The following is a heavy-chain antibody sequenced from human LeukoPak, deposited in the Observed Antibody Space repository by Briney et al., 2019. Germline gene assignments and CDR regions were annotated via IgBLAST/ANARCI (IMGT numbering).Heavy chain of an antibody. CDR1: GFDFATYW. Sequence: GGSLRLSCAASGFDFATYWMFWVRQAPGKGLVWVAQINSDGSGATYGDSAKGRFSISRDNAKNTLFLYMSGLRAEDTAVYYCARGTSTAPGIDYWGQRTLVAVSS. D-gene: IGHD6-13*01. V-gene: IGHV3-74*01. J-gene: IGHJ4*02. CDR3: ARGTSTAPGIDY. CDR2: INSDGSGA.